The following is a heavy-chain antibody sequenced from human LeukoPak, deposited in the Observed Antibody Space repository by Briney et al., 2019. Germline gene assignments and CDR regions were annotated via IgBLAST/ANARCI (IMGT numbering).Heavy chain of an antibody. CDR3: ARDFSSSWYHYFDY. CDR1: GYTFTSYD. J-gene: IGHJ4*02. CDR2: ISAYNGNT. V-gene: IGHV1-18*01. Sequence: GASVKVSCKASGYTFTSYDISWVRQAPGQGLEWMGWISAYNGNTNYAQKLQGRVTMTTDTSTSTAYMELRSLRSDDTAVYYCARDFSSSWYHYFDYWGQGTLVTVSS. D-gene: IGHD6-13*01.